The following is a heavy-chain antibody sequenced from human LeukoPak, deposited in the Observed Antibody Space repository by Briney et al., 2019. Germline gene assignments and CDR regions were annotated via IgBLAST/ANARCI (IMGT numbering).Heavy chain of an antibody. V-gene: IGHV4-61*02. CDR2: IYTSGST. D-gene: IGHD3-16*01. Sequence: SQTLSLTCTVSSGSISSGNYYWSWIRQPAGKGLEWIGRIYTSGSTNYNPSLKSRVTISVDTSKDQFFLKLSSVTAADTAMYYCARSRMGDAFDIWGQGTMVTVSS. CDR3: ARSRMGDAFDI. J-gene: IGHJ3*02. CDR1: SGSISSGNYY.